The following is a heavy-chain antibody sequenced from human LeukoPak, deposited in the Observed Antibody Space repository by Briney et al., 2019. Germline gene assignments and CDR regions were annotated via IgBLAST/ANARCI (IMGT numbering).Heavy chain of an antibody. V-gene: IGHV3-23*01. CDR3: APKLYGDYFDY. CDR2: ISGSGGST. J-gene: IGHJ4*02. Sequence: GGSLRLSCAASGFIFSSYWMSWARQAPGKGLEWVSAISGSGGSTYYADSVKGRFTISRDNSKNTLYLQMNSLRAEDTAVYYCAPKLYGDYFDYWGQGTLVTVSS. D-gene: IGHD4-17*01. CDR1: GFIFSSYW.